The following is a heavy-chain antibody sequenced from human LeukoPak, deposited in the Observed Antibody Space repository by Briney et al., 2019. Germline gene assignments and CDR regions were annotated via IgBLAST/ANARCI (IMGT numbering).Heavy chain of an antibody. J-gene: IGHJ5*02. V-gene: IGHV4-59*01. CDR1: GGSISSYY. D-gene: IGHD4-17*01. CDR2: IYYSGST. CDR3: ARDGYYDDYVPGWFDP. Sequence: SETLSLTCTVSGGSISSYYWSWIRQPPGKGLEWIGYIYYSGSTNYNPSLKSRVTISVDTSKNQFSLKLSSVTAADTAVYYCARDGYYDDYVPGWFDPWGQGTLVTVSS.